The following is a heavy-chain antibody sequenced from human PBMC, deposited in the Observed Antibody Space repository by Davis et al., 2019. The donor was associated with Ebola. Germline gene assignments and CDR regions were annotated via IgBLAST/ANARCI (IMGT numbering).Heavy chain of an antibody. CDR1: GFSFSTYD. CDR3: ARVRMLLEVVVIADYFDY. V-gene: IGHV3-13*01. D-gene: IGHD2-21*01. CDR2: IGVAGDT. J-gene: IGHJ4*02. Sequence: GGSLRLSCAASGFSFSTYDMHWVRQVAGKGLEWVCGIGVAGDTYYADSVKGRFTISRENAKNSLYLQLNGLRAEDTAVYYCARVRMLLEVVVIADYFDYWGQGTLVTVSS.